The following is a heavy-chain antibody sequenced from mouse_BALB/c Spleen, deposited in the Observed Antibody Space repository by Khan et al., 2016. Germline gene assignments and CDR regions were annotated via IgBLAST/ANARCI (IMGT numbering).Heavy chain of an antibody. CDR1: GYAFSSYW. CDR2: IYPGDGDT. J-gene: IGHJ3*01. CDR3: ASVSSSGYVAWFAY. D-gene: IGHD3-1*01. Sequence: QVQLQQSGAELVRPGSSVKISCKASGYAFSSYWMNWVKQRPGQGLEWIGQIYPGDGDTNYNGKFKGKATLTADKSSSTAYMQLSSLTSEDSAVYFCASVSSSGYVAWFAYWGQGTLVTVSA. V-gene: IGHV1-80*01.